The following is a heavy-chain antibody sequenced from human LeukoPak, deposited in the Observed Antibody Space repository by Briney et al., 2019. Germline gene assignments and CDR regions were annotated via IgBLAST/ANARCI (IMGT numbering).Heavy chain of an antibody. V-gene: IGHV4-4*07. D-gene: IGHD3-3*01. CDR2: IYTSGST. CDR1: GGSISSYY. CDR3: AVSDFWSGYYTGDY. Sequence: SETLSLTCTVYGGSISSYYWSWIRQPAGKGLEWIGRIYTSGSTNYNPSLKSRVTMSVDTSKNQFSLKLSSVTAADTAVYYCAVSDFWSGYYTGDYWGQGTLVTVSS. J-gene: IGHJ4*02.